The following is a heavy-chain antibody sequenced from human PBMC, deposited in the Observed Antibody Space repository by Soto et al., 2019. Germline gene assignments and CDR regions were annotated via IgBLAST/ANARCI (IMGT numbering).Heavy chain of an antibody. D-gene: IGHD2-15*01. V-gene: IGHV1-69*06. CDR2: IIPIFGTA. CDR3: ARDLRYCSAGSCYLAYYYYGMEV. Sequence: SVKVCDEDSGGSCGIYAISGVRNATGQRLEWRGVIIPIFGTANYAQKFEGRVTITADKSTRTADMELSSLRSEDTAVYYCARDLRYCSAGSCYLAYYYYGMEVWGQGTAVTVSS. J-gene: IGHJ6*01. CDR1: GGSCGIYA.